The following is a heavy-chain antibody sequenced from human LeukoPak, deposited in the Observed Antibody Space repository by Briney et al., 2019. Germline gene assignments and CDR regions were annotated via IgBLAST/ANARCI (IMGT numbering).Heavy chain of an antibody. D-gene: IGHD6-13*01. Sequence: SETLSLTCTVSGGSISSSSYYWSWIRQPPGKGLEWIGYIYYSGSTNYNPSLKSRVTISVDTSKNQFSLKLSSVTAADTAVYYCARHDSAAAGTPFDYWGQGTLVTVSS. CDR1: GGSISSSSYY. CDR3: ARHDSAAAGTPFDY. V-gene: IGHV4-61*05. CDR2: IYYSGST. J-gene: IGHJ4*02.